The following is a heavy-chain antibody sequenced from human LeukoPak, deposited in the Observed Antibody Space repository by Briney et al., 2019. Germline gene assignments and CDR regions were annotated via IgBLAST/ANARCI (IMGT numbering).Heavy chain of an antibody. CDR2: IYSGGST. V-gene: IGHV3-53*05. J-gene: IGHJ6*03. CDR3: ARRDRNYYYYMDV. CDR1: GFTVSSNY. Sequence: GGSLRLSCAASGFTVSSNYMSWVRQAPGKGLEWVSVIYSGGSTYYADSVKGRFTISRDNSKSTLYIQMNSLRAEDTAVYYCARRDRNYYYYMDVWGKGTTVTVSS. D-gene: IGHD3-22*01.